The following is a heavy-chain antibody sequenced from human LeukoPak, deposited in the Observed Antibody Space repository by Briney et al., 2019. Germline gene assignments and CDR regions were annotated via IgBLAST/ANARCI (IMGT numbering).Heavy chain of an antibody. D-gene: IGHD3-22*01. V-gene: IGHV4-39*07. CDR3: ARLKPTRITMIVRAAGWFDP. CDR2: INHSGST. CDR1: GGSISSSSYY. J-gene: IGHJ5*02. Sequence: SETLSLTCTVSGGSISSSSYYWGWIRQPPGKGLEWIGEINHSGSTNYNPSLKSRVTISVDTSKNQFSLKLSSVTAADTAVYYCARLKPTRITMIVRAAGWFDPWGQGTLVTVSS.